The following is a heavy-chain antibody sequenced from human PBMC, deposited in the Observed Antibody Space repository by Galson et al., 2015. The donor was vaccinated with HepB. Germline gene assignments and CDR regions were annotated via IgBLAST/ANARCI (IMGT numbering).Heavy chain of an antibody. J-gene: IGHJ6*02. Sequence: SVKVSCKASGYTFTSYDINWVRQATGQGLEWLGWMNPNSGNTGYAQKFQGRVTMTRNTSISTAYMELSSLRSEDTAVYYCARGYGDYDYYYYGMDVWGQGTTVTVSS. V-gene: IGHV1-8*01. D-gene: IGHD4-17*01. CDR2: MNPNSGNT. CDR3: ARGYGDYDYYYYGMDV. CDR1: GYTFTSYD.